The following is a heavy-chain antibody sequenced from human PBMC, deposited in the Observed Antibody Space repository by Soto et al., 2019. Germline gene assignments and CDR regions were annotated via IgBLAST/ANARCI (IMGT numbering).Heavy chain of an antibody. J-gene: IGHJ6*03. CDR3: ASRARFGVKSLPDYYYYMDV. V-gene: IGHV5-51*01. D-gene: IGHD3-10*01. CDR2: IYPGDSDT. Sequence: GESLKISCKGSGYSFTSYWIGWVRQMPGKGLEWMGIIYPGDSDTRYSPSFQGQVTISADKSISTAYLQWSSLKASDTAMYYCASRARFGVKSLPDYYYYMDVWGKGTTVTVS. CDR1: GYSFTSYW.